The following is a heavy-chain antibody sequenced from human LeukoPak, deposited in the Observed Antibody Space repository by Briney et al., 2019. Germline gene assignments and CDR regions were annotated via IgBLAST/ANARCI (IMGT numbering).Heavy chain of an antibody. CDR3: ARSPYDILTKQYYFDY. J-gene: IGHJ4*02. V-gene: IGHV4-34*01. CDR2: INHSGST. CDR1: GGSFSGYY. Sequence: SETLSLTCAVYGGSFSGYYWSWIRQPPGKGLEWIGEINHSGSTNYNPSLKSRVTISVDTSKNQFSLKLSSVTAADTAVYYCARSPYDILTKQYYFDYWGQGTLVTVSS. D-gene: IGHD3-9*01.